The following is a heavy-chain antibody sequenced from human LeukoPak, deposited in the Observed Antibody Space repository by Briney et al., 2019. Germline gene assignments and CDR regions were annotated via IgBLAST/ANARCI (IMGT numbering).Heavy chain of an antibody. J-gene: IGHJ6*03. CDR3: AKDRYGDYEAPFHYYMDA. CDR1: EYTFTGYQ. CDR2: INPNSGGT. V-gene: IGHV1-2*02. D-gene: IGHD5-12*01. Sequence: GASVKVSCKASEYTFTGYQMHWVRQAPGQGLEWMGCINPNSGGTNYAQKFQGRVTMTRDTSISTAYMELSRLRSDDTAVYYCAKDRYGDYEAPFHYYMDAWGRGTTVTVSS.